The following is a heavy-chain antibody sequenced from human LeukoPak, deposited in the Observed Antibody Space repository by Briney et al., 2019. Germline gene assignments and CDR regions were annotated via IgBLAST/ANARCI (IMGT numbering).Heavy chain of an antibody. CDR2: INPNSGGT. CDR1: GYTFTAYY. V-gene: IGHV1-2*02. D-gene: IGHD2-8*01. J-gene: IGHJ4*02. Sequence: ASVKVSCKASGYTFTAYYMHWVRQAPGQGLEWMGGINPNSGGTNYAQKFQGRVTMTRDTSISTAYMEVSRLRSDDTAVYYCARDDGLMWLRYYFADWGEGTLVTVSA. CDR3: ARDDGLMWLRYYFAD.